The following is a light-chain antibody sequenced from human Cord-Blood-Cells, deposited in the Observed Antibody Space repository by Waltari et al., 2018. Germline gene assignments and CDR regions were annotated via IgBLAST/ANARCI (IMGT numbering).Light chain of an antibody. CDR2: DNN. CDR3: GTWDSSLSAWV. J-gene: IGLJ3*02. Sequence: QSVLTQPPSVSAAPGQKVTISSSGSRSNIGNNYVSWYQQLPGTAPKLLIYDNNKRPSGITDRFSGSKPGTSATLGITGLQTGDEADYYCGTWDSSLSAWVFGGGTKLTVL. V-gene: IGLV1-51*01. CDR1: RSNIGNNY.